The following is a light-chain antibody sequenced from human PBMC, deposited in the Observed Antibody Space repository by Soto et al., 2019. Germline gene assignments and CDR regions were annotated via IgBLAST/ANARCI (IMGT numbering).Light chain of an antibody. Sequence: EIVMTQSPATLSVSPGERATLSCRASQGVSSNVAWYQQKPGQAPRLLIYGASTRATGIPGRFSGSGSGTEFTLTISSLQSEDFAVYYCQLYNNWPLSFGPGTKVDIK. V-gene: IGKV3-15*01. J-gene: IGKJ3*01. CDR1: QGVSSN. CDR3: QLYNNWPLS. CDR2: GAS.